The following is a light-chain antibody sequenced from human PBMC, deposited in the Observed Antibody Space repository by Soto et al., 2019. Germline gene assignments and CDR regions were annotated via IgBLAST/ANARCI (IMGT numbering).Light chain of an antibody. Sequence: ETVLTQSPGTVSLSPGERATLSCTTSQSVRSNYLAWYQQKPGQDPRLLIYGVFNRATGIPDRFSGSGSGTDFTRNISGLEPEDSAVYYCQHYDGSPRTFGQGTKVEI. CDR3: QHYDGSPRT. CDR1: QSVRSNY. CDR2: GVF. J-gene: IGKJ2*01. V-gene: IGKV3-20*01.